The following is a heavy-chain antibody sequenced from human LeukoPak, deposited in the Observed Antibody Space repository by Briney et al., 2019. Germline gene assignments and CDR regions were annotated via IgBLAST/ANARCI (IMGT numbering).Heavy chain of an antibody. CDR3: ARGPYTAMVWPRYYYMDV. D-gene: IGHD5-18*01. J-gene: IGHJ6*03. CDR1: SASITSSPYF. V-gene: IGHV4-39*01. Sequence: SETLSLTCTVSSASITSSPYFWGWIRQSPGKGLEWIGSISYSGTTYYNPSLKSRVTISVDTSKNQFSLKLSSVTAADTAVYYCARGPYTAMVWPRYYYMDVWGKGTTVTVSS. CDR2: ISYSGTT.